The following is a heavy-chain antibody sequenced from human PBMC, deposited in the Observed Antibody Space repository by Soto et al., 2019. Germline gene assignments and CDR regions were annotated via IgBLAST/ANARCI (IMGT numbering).Heavy chain of an antibody. CDR2: IYYSGST. V-gene: IGHV4-31*03. Sequence: QVQLQESGPGLVKPSQTLSLTCTVSGGSISSGDYYWSWIRQHPGKGLEWIGYIYYSGSTYYNPSRKSRVTIPVDTSKNQFSLKLSSVTAADTAVYSCARWWSGSRQGFDPWGQGTLVTVSS. J-gene: IGHJ5*02. CDR3: ARWWSGSRQGFDP. D-gene: IGHD3-3*01. CDR1: GGSISSGDYY.